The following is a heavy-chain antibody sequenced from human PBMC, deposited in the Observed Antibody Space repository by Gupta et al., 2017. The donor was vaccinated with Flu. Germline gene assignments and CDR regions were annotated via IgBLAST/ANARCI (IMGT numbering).Heavy chain of an antibody. CDR3: ARSRSSGYYRGTYAFDI. CDR2: IYYSGST. CDR1: GGSISSYY. Sequence: QVQLQESGPGLVKPSETLSLTCTVSGGSISSYYWSWIRQPPGKGLEWIGYIYYSGSTNYNPSLKSRVTISVDTSKNQFSLKLSSVTAADTAVYYCARSRSSGYYRGTYAFDIWGQGTMVTVSS. D-gene: IGHD3-22*01. J-gene: IGHJ3*02. V-gene: IGHV4-59*01.